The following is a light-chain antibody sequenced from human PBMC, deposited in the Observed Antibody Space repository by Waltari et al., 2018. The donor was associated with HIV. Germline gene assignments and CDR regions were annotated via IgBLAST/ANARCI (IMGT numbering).Light chain of an antibody. CDR1: SSNIGAGYD. V-gene: IGLV1-40*01. Sequence: QSVLTQPPSVSGAPGQRVTISCTGSSSNIGAGYDVHWYQQVPGTAPKLLIFGNSNRPSGVPVRFSGSKSATSASLAITGLQAEDEAYYSCQSYDSSLTVVIFGGGTKLTVL. CDR3: QSYDSSLTVVI. CDR2: GNS. J-gene: IGLJ2*01.